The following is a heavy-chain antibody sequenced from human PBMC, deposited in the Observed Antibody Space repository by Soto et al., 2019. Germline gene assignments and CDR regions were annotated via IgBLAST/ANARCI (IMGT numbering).Heavy chain of an antibody. CDR1: GFTFSSYS. CDR3: ARDPAAKHWLANRPAFDI. CDR2: ISSSSSYI. J-gene: IGHJ3*02. Sequence: EVQLVESGGGLVKPGGSLRLSCAASGFTFSSYSMNWVRQAPGKGLEWVSSISSSSSYIYYADSVKGRFTISRDNAKNSLYLQMNSLRAEDTAVYYCARDPAAKHWLANRPAFDIWGQGTMVTVSS. V-gene: IGHV3-21*01. D-gene: IGHD6-19*01.